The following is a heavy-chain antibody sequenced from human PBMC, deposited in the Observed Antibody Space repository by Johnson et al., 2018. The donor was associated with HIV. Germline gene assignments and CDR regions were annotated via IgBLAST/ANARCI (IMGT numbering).Heavy chain of an antibody. CDR3: AKNARNYYDT. CDR2: IRSKAYGGTT. J-gene: IGHJ3*02. CDR1: GFTFGDYA. V-gene: IGHV3-49*03. Sequence: VQLVESGGGLVQPGRSLRLSCTGSGFTFGDYAMTWFRQAPGKGLEWVGFIRSKAYGGTTDYADSVKGRFTISRDNAKNSLYLQMNSLRAEDTAVYYCAKNARNYYDTWGQGTMVTVSS. D-gene: IGHD3-10*01.